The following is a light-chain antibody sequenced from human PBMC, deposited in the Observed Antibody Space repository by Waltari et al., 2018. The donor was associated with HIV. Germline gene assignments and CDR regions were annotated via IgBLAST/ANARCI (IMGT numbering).Light chain of an antibody. CDR3: VLYMGSGIWV. Sequence: QTVVTQEPSLSVSPGGTVTLTCGLSSGSVSTRYYPSWYQQTPGQAPRTLIYNTNSRSSGVSDRCSGSILGNKAALTITGTQADDECDYYCVLYMGSGIWVFGGGTKLTVL. J-gene: IGLJ3*02. CDR2: NTN. V-gene: IGLV8-61*01. CDR1: SGSVSTRYY.